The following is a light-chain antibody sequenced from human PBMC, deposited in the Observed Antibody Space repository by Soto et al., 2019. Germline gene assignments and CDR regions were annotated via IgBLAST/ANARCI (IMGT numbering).Light chain of an antibody. V-gene: IGKV3-15*01. CDR3: QHYVNWPLT. J-gene: IGKJ4*01. CDR1: QGIGDT. CDR2: DTS. Sequence: EVLMTQSPATLSVSPGARATLSCRASQGIGDTLAWYQQKTGQTPRLLIYDTSIRATGVPARFSGSRSGAEFTLTISSLQSEDFAVYYCQHYVNWPLTFGGGTKV.